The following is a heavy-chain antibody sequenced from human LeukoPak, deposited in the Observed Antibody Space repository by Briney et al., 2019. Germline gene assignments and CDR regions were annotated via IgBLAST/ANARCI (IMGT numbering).Heavy chain of an antibody. D-gene: IGHD1-26*01. J-gene: IGHJ3*02. CDR2: IIPIFGTA. CDR1: GGTFSSYA. Sequence: ASVKVSCKASGGTFSSYAISWVRQAPGQGLEWMGRIIPIFGTANYAQKFQGRVTITTDESTSIAYMELSSLRSEDTAVYYCARDGTYAFDIWGQGTMVTVSS. V-gene: IGHV1-69*05. CDR3: ARDGTYAFDI.